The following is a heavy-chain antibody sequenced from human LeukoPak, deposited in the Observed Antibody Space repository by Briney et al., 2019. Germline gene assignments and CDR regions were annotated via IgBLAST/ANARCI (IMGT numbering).Heavy chain of an antibody. V-gene: IGHV1-2*04. Sequence: ASVKVSCKASGYTLTGYYMHWVRQAPGQGLEWMGWTNPNSGGTNYAQKFQGWVTMTRDTSISTAYMELSRLRSDDTAVYYCARLSSSTSWGMDFDYWGQGTLVTVSS. J-gene: IGHJ4*02. CDR2: TNPNSGGT. D-gene: IGHD2-2*01. CDR3: ARLSSSTSWGMDFDY. CDR1: GYTLTGYY.